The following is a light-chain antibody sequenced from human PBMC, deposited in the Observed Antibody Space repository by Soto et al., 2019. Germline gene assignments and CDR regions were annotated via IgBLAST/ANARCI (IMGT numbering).Light chain of an antibody. CDR1: RSNIGAGYD. CDR2: GNS. J-gene: IGLJ1*01. CDR3: QSYDSSLSAHYV. V-gene: IGLV1-40*01. Sequence: QSVLAQPPSVSGAPGQRVTISCTGSRSNIGAGYDVHWYQQLPGTAPKLLIYGNSNRPSGVPDRFSGSESGTSASLAITGLQAEDDADYYCQSYDSSLSAHYVFGTGTKVTV.